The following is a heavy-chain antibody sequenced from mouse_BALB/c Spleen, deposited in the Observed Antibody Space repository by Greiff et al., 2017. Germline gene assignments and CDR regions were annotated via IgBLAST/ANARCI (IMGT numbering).Heavy chain of an antibody. J-gene: IGHJ3*01. CDR3: ARGDYDALAY. D-gene: IGHD2-4*01. CDR1: GFSLTIYG. Sequence: VKLQESGPGLVAPSQSLSITCTVSGFSLTIYGVHWVRQPPGKGLEWLGVIWAGGSTNYNSALMSRLSISKDNSKSQVFLKMNSLQTDDTARYYCARGDYDALAYWGQGTLVTVSA. CDR2: IWAGGST. V-gene: IGHV2-9*02.